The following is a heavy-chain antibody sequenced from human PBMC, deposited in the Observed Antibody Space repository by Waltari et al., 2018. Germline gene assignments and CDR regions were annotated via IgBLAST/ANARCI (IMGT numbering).Heavy chain of an antibody. V-gene: IGHV3-21*01. CDR1: GFTFSSYS. J-gene: IGHJ3*02. Sequence: EVQLVESGGGLVKPGGSLRLSCAASGFTFSSYSMNWVRQAPGKGLGWVSSISISSSYIYYADSVKGRFTIARDNAKNSLYLQMNSLRAEDTAVYYCASYVDTADAFDIWGQGTMVTVSS. CDR3: ASYVDTADAFDI. CDR2: ISISSSYI. D-gene: IGHD5-18*01.